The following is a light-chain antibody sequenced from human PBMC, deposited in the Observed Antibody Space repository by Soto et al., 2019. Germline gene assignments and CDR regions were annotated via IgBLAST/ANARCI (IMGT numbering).Light chain of an antibody. J-gene: IGLJ1*01. V-gene: IGLV2-14*01. CDR3: QSYDSSLSGSV. CDR1: SSDVGGYNY. Sequence: QSALTQPASVSGSPGQSITISCTGTSSDVGGYNYVSWYQQHPGKAPKLMIYDVSHRPSGVSNRFSGSKSGNTASLSISGLQAEDEADYYCQSYDSSLSGSVFGTGTKVTVL. CDR2: DVS.